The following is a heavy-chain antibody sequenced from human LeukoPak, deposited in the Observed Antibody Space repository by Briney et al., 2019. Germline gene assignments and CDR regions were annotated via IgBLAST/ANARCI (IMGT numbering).Heavy chain of an antibody. CDR2: ISIGGSTV. Sequence: PGGSLRLSCAASGFTCSNSEMNWVRQAPGRGLEWVAYISIGGSTVYYADSVKGRFTISRDNAKNSLYLQMNSLRAEDTAVYYCARSAGGYSRDYWGQGTLVTVSS. CDR3: ARSAGGYSRDY. V-gene: IGHV3-48*03. J-gene: IGHJ4*02. D-gene: IGHD2-15*01. CDR1: GFTCSNSE.